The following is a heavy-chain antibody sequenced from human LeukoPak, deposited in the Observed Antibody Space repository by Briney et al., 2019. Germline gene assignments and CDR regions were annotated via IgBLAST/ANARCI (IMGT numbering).Heavy chain of an antibody. CDR2: ISPYIGDT. V-gene: IGHV1-18*01. D-gene: IGHD6-6*01. Sequence: GASVTVSCKASGYTFTSYGISWVRQAPGQGLEWMGWISPYIGDTNYAQELQGRVTMTTDTSTSTAYMELRSLRSDDTAVYYCATTIGSRLMYFDYWGQGTLVTVSS. CDR3: ATTIGSRLMYFDY. J-gene: IGHJ4*02. CDR1: GYTFTSYG.